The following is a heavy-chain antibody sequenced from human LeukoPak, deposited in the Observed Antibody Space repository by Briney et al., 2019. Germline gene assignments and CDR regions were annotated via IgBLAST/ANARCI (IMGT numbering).Heavy chain of an antibody. Sequence: GKSLRLSCVASGFTFTDHPMNWVRQAPGKGLEWISYIGGDGIAFYADSVKGRFTASKDDARKSMYLQMNSLRVEDTAVYYCAKDRANWAIDDWGQGTPVTVSS. V-gene: IGHV3-69-1*01. CDR3: AKDRANWAIDD. CDR2: IGGDGIA. D-gene: IGHD3-16*01. CDR1: GFTFTDHP. J-gene: IGHJ4*02.